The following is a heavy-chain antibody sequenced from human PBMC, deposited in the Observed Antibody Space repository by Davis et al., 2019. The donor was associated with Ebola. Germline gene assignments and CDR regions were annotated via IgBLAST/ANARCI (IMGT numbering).Heavy chain of an antibody. J-gene: IGHJ6*02. CDR2: IRSKAYGGTT. V-gene: IGHV3-49*04. CDR3: TRGGAVAGTPYGMDV. D-gene: IGHD6-19*01. Sequence: PGGSLRLSCTASGFTFGDYAMSWVRQAPGKGLEWVGFIRSKAYGGTTEYAASVKGRFTISRDDSKSIAYLQMNSLKTEDTAVYYCTRGGAVAGTPYGMDVWGQGTTVTVSS. CDR1: GFTFGDYA.